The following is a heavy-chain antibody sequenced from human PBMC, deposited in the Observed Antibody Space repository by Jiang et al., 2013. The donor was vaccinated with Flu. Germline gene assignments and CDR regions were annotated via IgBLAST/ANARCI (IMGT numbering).Heavy chain of an antibody. CDR3: ARDMWAGYYFDY. CDR2: ISYDGSNK. Sequence: ASGFTFSSYGMHWVRQAPGKGLEWVTVISYDGSNKYYADSVKGRFTISRDNSKNTLYLQMNSLRAEDTAVYYCARDMWAGYYFDYWGQGTLVTVSS. D-gene: IGHD1-26*01. V-gene: IGHV3-33*05. CDR1: GFTFSSYG. J-gene: IGHJ4*02.